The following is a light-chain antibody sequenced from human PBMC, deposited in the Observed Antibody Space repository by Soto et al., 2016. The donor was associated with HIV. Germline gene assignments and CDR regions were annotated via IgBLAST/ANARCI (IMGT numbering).Light chain of an antibody. Sequence: SYELTQPPSLSVAPRKTARITCGGNNVGSKSVQWYQQKPGQAPILVLYDDSDRPSGIPERCSGSNSGNTATLSISRVEAGDEADYYCQVWDAGTDLVVFGGGTKLTVL. J-gene: IGLJ2*01. CDR3: QVWDAGTDLVV. CDR2: DDS. V-gene: IGLV3-21*03. CDR1: NVGSKS.